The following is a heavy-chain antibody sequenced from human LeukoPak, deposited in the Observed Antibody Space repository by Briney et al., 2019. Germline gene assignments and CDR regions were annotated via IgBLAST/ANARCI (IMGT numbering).Heavy chain of an antibody. J-gene: IGHJ3*02. CDR1: GXTFSSYS. D-gene: IGHD2-21*01. CDR3: ARDCGGSPLADAFDI. Sequence: PGGSLRLSCAASGXTFSSYSMNWVRQAPGKGLEWVSYISSSSSTIYYADSVKGRFTISRDNAKNSLYLQMNSLRDEDTAVYYCARDCGGSPLADAFDIWGQGTMVTVSS. CDR2: ISSSSSTI. V-gene: IGHV3-48*02.